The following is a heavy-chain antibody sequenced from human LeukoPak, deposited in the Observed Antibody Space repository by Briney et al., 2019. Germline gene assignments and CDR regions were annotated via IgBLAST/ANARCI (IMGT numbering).Heavy chain of an antibody. Sequence: QPGRSLRLSCAASGFTFSSYGMHWVRQAPGKGLEWVAVIWYDGSNKYYADSVKGRFTISRDNSKSTLYLQMNSLRAEDTAVYYCAKVGYCSSTSCPRNHYYYYYMDVWGKGTTVTVSS. D-gene: IGHD2-2*03. J-gene: IGHJ6*03. V-gene: IGHV3-33*06. CDR3: AKVGYCSSTSCPRNHYYYYYMDV. CDR2: IWYDGSNK. CDR1: GFTFSSYG.